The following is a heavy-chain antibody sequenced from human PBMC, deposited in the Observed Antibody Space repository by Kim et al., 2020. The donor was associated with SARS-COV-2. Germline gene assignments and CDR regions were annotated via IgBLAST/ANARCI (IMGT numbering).Heavy chain of an antibody. V-gene: IGHV3-9*01. J-gene: IGHJ6*01. D-gene: IGHD2-2*01. CDR1: GFTFGDYA. Sequence: GGSLRLSCAASGFTFGDYAMHWVRQAPGKGLEWVSGISWNSGSIGYADSVKGRFTISRDNAKNSLYLQMNSLRAEDTALYYCAKAPSYQYYYGMDVWGQGTTVTVSS. CDR2: ISWNSGSI. CDR3: AKAPSYQYYYGMDV.